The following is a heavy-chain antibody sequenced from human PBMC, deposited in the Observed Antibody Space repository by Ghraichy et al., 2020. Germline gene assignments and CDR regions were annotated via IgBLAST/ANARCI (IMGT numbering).Heavy chain of an antibody. J-gene: IGHJ4*02. CDR1: GFTFSSYG. CDR2: IWYDGSNK. V-gene: IGHV3-33*01. Sequence: GGSLRLSCAASGFTFSSYGMHWVRQAPGKGLEWVAVIWYDGSNKYYADSVKGRFTISRDNSKNTLYLQMNSLRAEDTAVYYCARDALGALGFDYWGQGTLVTVSS. CDR3: ARDALGALGFDY. D-gene: IGHD4/OR15-4a*01.